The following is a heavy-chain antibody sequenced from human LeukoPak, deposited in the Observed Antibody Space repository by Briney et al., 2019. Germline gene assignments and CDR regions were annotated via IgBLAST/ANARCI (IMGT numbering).Heavy chain of an antibody. Sequence: GRSLRLSCATSGFTFSSYSMNWVRQAPGKGLEWVSSISSSSSYIYYAGSVKGRFTISRDNAKNSLYLQMNSLRAEDTAVYYCARGGGADSSSSLWGQGTLVTVAS. V-gene: IGHV3-21*01. CDR3: ARGGGADSSSSL. CDR1: GFTFSSYS. J-gene: IGHJ4*02. D-gene: IGHD6-6*01. CDR2: ISSSSSYI.